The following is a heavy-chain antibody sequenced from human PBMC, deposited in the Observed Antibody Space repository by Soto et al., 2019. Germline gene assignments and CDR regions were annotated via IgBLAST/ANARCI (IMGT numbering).Heavy chain of an antibody. CDR1: GFTFSSYA. D-gene: IGHD3-9*01. CDR2: ISGSGGST. CDR3: AKDGEYYDILTGYSHAPFDY. V-gene: IGHV3-23*01. Sequence: GGSLRLSCAATGFTFSSYAMSWFRQAPGKGLEWVSAISGSGGSTYYADSVKGRFTISRDNSKNTLYLQMNSLRAEDTAVYYYAKDGEYYDILTGYSHAPFDYWGQGTLVTVSS. J-gene: IGHJ4*02.